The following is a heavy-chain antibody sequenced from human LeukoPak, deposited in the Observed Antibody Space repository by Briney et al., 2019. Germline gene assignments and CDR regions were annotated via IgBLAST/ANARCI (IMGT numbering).Heavy chain of an antibody. J-gene: IGHJ4*02. Sequence: GGSLRLSCAASGFTFSDYYMSWIRQAPGKGLEWVSYISSSGSTIYYADSVKGRFTISRDNSKNTLYLQMNSLRAEDTAVYYCAKGRVDTAMVGWGQGTLVTVSS. CDR2: ISSSGSTI. D-gene: IGHD5-18*01. CDR3: AKGRVDTAMVG. V-gene: IGHV3-11*04. CDR1: GFTFSDYY.